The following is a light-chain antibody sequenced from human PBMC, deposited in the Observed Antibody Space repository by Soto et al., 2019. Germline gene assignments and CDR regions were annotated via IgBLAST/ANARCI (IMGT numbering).Light chain of an antibody. CDR3: SSYTSSSTYV. V-gene: IGLV2-14*01. CDR2: DVS. Sequence: QSVLTQPASVSGSPGQSITISCTGTSSDVGGYNYVSWYQQHPGKAPKLMIYDVSNRPSGISNRFSGSKSGNTATLTISGLQVEDGADYSCSSYTSSSTYVLGTGTKVTFL. CDR1: SSDVGGYNY. J-gene: IGLJ1*01.